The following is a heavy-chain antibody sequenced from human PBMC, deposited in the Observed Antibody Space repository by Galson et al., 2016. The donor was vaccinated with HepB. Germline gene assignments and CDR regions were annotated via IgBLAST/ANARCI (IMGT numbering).Heavy chain of an antibody. CDR2: IRPDGSES. CDR3: AREDFWRFDF. Sequence: SLRLSCVASGFTFGRYYMTWVRQAPGKGLESVAKIRPDGSESYFVDSVKGRFTISRDNAKNSLYLQMNSLRAEDSAIYYCAREDFWRFDFWGRGTLVTVSS. V-gene: IGHV3-7*03. J-gene: IGHJ2*01. CDR1: GFTFGRYY. D-gene: IGHD3-3*01.